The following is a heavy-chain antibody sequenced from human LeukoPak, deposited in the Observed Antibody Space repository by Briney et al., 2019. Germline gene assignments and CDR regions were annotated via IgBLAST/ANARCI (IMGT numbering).Heavy chain of an antibody. Sequence: SGTLSLTCAVSGGSISSSNWWSWVRQPPGKGLEWIGEIYHSGSTNYNPSLKSRVTISVDKSKNQFSLKLSSVTAADTAVYYCARGLQPYRGGNFDYWGQGTLVTVSS. V-gene: IGHV4-4*02. CDR2: IYHSGST. CDR3: ARGLQPYRGGNFDY. D-gene: IGHD4-11*01. CDR1: GGSISSSNW. J-gene: IGHJ4*02.